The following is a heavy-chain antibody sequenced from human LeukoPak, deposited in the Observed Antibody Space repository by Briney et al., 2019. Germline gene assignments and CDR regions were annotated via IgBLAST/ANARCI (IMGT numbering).Heavy chain of an antibody. D-gene: IGHD1-26*01. CDR1: GGSITATNW. CDR2: VHLSGAT. J-gene: IGHJ4*02. CDR3: TRESGAFSPFGF. V-gene: IGHV4-4*02. Sequence: PSETLSLTCAVSGGSITATNWWSWVRQPPGKGLEWIGEVHLSGATNYNPSLESRVSMSIDKSKNHLSLEVTSVTAADTAIYYCTRESGAFSPFGFWGQGTLLTVSS.